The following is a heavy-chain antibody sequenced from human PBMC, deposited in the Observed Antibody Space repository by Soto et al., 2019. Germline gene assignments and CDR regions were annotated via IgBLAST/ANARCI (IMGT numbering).Heavy chain of an antibody. Sequence: QVQLVQSGAEVKNPGASVKVSCKASGYTFTRYGIGWARQAPGQGLEWMGWINTYNGNPNYAQNVQGRVTLTTDTSTSTAYMELRSLRSNDTAIYYCAMVDVYVTPSPQDVWGQGTTVIVSS. J-gene: IGHJ6*02. CDR2: INTYNGNP. CDR1: GYTFTRYG. D-gene: IGHD3-16*01. CDR3: AMVDVYVTPSPQDV. V-gene: IGHV1-18*01.